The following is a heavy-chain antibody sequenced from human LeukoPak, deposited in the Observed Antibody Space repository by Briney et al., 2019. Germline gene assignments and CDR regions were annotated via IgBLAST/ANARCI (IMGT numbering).Heavy chain of an antibody. Sequence: PGGSLRLSCAASGFTFSSYAMSWVRQAPGKGLEWVSSISSSSSYIYYADSVKGRFTISRDNAKNSLYLQMNSLRAEDTAVYYCARPSLWYAGMAAAANGAFDIWGQGTMVTVSS. V-gene: IGHV3-21*01. D-gene: IGHD6-13*01. CDR3: ARPSLWYAGMAAAANGAFDI. CDR1: GFTFSSYA. CDR2: ISSSSSYI. J-gene: IGHJ3*02.